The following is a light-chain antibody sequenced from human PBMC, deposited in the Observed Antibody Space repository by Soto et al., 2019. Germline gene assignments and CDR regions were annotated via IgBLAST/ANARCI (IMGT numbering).Light chain of an antibody. CDR3: QQYNSYSWT. J-gene: IGKJ1*01. CDR2: KAS. V-gene: IGKV1-5*03. CDR1: QSVSNS. Sequence: DLQMTQSPSTLSASVGDRVTITCRASQSVSNSLAWYQQKPGKAPQLLIYKASRLESGVPSRFSGSGSETEFTLTISSLQPDEFATYYCQQYNSYSWTFGQGTKVVIK.